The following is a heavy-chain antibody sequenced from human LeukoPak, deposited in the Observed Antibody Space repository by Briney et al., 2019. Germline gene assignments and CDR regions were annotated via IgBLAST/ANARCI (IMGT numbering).Heavy chain of an antibody. CDR3: ARVVGGYLWPGYFDY. CDR2: INDRGTGT. CDR1: GFTFSKYA. D-gene: IGHD1-26*01. Sequence: GGSLRLSCAASGFTFSKYAMSWVRQAPGKGLEWVSTINDRGTGTYYADSVKGRFTISRDNSKNTLSLQMNSLRAEDTAVYYCARVVGGYLWPGYFDYWGQGTLVTVSS. V-gene: IGHV3-23*01. J-gene: IGHJ4*02.